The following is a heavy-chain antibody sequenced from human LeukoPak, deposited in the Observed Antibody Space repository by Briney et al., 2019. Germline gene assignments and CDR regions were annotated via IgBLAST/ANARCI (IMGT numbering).Heavy chain of an antibody. CDR3: ARARSGWYLGQFDY. Sequence: GGSLRLSCVVSGFTFSSYAMHWVRQAPGKGLEWVAVISYDGSNKYYADSVKGRFTISRDNSKNTLYLQMNSLRAEDTAVYYCARARSGWYLGQFDYWGRGTLVTVSS. CDR2: ISYDGSNK. CDR1: GFTFSSYA. V-gene: IGHV3-30*04. D-gene: IGHD6-19*01. J-gene: IGHJ4*02.